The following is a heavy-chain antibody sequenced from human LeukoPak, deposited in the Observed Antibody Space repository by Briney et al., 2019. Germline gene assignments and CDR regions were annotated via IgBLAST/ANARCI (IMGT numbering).Heavy chain of an antibody. CDR2: INHRGST. D-gene: IGHD3-10*01. CDR1: GGSISSSSYY. J-gene: IGHJ4*02. Sequence: SETLSLTCTVSGGSISSSSYYWSWIRQPPGKGLEWIGEINHRGSTNYNPSLKSRVTISVDTSKNQFSLKLSSVTAADTAVYYCARGQYYYGKELVNWGQGTLATVSS. V-gene: IGHV4-39*07. CDR3: ARGQYYYGKELVN.